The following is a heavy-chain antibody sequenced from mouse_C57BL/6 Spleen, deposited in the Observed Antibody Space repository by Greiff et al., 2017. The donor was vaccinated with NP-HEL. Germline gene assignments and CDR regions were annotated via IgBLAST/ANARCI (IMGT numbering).Heavy chain of an antibody. CDR3: VRHFDGYYVAWFAY. V-gene: IGHV10-1*01. CDR1: GFSFNTYA. CDR2: IRSKSNNYAT. D-gene: IGHD2-3*01. J-gene: IGHJ3*01. Sequence: DVKLVESGGGLVQPKGSLKLSCAASGFSFNTYAMNWVRQAPGKGLEWVARIRSKSNNYATYYSGIVNDRFTISRDDSESMLYLQMNNLKTEDTPMYYCVRHFDGYYVAWFAYWGQGTLVTVSA.